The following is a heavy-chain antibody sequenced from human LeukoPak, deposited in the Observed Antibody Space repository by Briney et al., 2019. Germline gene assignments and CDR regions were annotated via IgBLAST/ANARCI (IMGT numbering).Heavy chain of an antibody. CDR2: IYYSGST. CDR1: GGSISRYY. J-gene: IGHJ6*02. Sequence: SETLSLTCTVPGGSISRYYWSWIRQPPGKGLEWIGYIYYSGSTNYNPSLKSRVTISVDTSKNQLSLKLTSVTAADTAVYYCARELGATVVNYGMDVWGQGTTVTVSS. D-gene: IGHD4-23*01. CDR3: ARELGATVVNYGMDV. V-gene: IGHV4-59*01.